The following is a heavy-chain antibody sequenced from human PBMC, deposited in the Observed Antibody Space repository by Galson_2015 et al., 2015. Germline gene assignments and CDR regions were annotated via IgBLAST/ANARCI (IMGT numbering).Heavy chain of an antibody. D-gene: IGHD5-18*01. V-gene: IGHV3-30*03. Sequence: SLRLSCAASGFTFSSYGMHWVRQAPGKGLEWVAVISYDGSNKYYADSVKGRFTISRDNSKNTLYLQMNSLRAEDTAVYYCASPSLGNGYSYGPGGYYYYGMDVWGQGTTVTVSS. CDR1: GFTFSSYG. J-gene: IGHJ6*02. CDR2: ISYDGSNK. CDR3: ASPSLGNGYSYGPGGYYYYGMDV.